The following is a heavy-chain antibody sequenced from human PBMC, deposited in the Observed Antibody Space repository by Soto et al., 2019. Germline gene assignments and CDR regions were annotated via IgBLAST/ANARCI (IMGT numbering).Heavy chain of an antibody. V-gene: IGHV1-3*01. J-gene: IGHJ6*03. Sequence: AASVKVSCKASGYTFTSYAMHWVRQAPGQRLEWMGWINAGNGNTKYSQKFQGRVTITRDTSASTAYMELSSLRSEDTAVYYCARERRYCSGGSCYVGPMEYYYYMDVWGKGTTVTVSS. CDR3: ARERRYCSGGSCYVGPMEYYYYMDV. CDR1: GYTFTSYA. CDR2: INAGNGNT. D-gene: IGHD2-15*01.